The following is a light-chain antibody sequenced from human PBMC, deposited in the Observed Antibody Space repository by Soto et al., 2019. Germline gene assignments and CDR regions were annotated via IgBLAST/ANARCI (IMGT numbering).Light chain of an antibody. CDR2: EVT. V-gene: IGLV2-14*01. Sequence: QSALTQPASVSGSPGQSITISCTGSNSDIGNGYDSVSWYQQHPNKAPKLIIYEVTNRPSGVSNRFSGSKSGNTAYLTISGLQVEDEAEYFCFSFKTTSTHVFGTGTKVTVL. CDR3: FSFKTTSTHV. CDR1: NSDIGNGYDS. J-gene: IGLJ1*01.